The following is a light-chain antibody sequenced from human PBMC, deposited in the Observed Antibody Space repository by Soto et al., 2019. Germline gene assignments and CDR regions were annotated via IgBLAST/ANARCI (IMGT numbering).Light chain of an antibody. CDR3: QQYGSSPPIT. CDR1: PSVSSNY. V-gene: IGKV3-20*01. CDR2: GAS. Sequence: EIVLTQSPGTLSLSPGERATLSCRASPSVSSNYLAWYQPKPGQAPRLLIYGASSRATGITERFSGSGSGTDFTLTISRLAPEDFAVYCCQQYGSSPPITFGQGTRLEIK. J-gene: IGKJ5*01.